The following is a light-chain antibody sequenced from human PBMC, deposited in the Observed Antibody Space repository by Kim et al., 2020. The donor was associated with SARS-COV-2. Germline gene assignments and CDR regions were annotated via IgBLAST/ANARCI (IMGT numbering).Light chain of an antibody. V-gene: IGKV1-5*01. J-gene: IGKJ1*01. CDR1: QSIDRW. Sequence: ASVGDRVTITCRASQSIDRWLAWYQQKPGKAPKLLIYDASTLESGVPSRFSGSRSGTEFTLTISSLQSDDFATYYCQQYYAYSWTFGQGTKVDIK. CDR2: DAS. CDR3: QQYYAYSWT.